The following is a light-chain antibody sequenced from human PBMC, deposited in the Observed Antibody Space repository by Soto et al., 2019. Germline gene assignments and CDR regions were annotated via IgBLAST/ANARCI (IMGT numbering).Light chain of an antibody. Sequence: QSLLTQRASVPGSPGQSNTISCTGTSSNVGSYKLVSWYQQHPGKAPKLMIFEVNKRPSGVSNRFSGYKSGNTASLTISGLKVEDEADYYCCSSGGSPTYVFGTGTKVTV. CDR3: CSSGGSPTYV. V-gene: IGLV2-23*02. J-gene: IGLJ1*01. CDR1: SSNVGSYKL. CDR2: EVN.